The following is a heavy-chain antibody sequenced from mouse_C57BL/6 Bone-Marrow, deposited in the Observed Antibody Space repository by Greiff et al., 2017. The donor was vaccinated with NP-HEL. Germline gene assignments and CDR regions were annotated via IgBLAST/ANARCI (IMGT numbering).Heavy chain of an antibody. J-gene: IGHJ4*01. V-gene: IGHV5-9-1*02. CDR1: GFTFSSYA. D-gene: IGHD2-1*01. CDR2: ISSGGDYI. CDR3: TRDNGNHYYAMDY. Sequence: EVQRVESGEGLVKPGGSLKLSCAASGFTFSSYAMSWVRQTPEKRLEWVAYISSGGDYIYYADTVKGRFTISRDNARNTLYLQMSSLKSEDTAMYYCTRDNGNHYYAMDYWGQGTSVTVSS.